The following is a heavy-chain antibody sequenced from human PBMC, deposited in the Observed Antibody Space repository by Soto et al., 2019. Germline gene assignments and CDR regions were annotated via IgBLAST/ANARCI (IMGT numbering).Heavy chain of an antibody. V-gene: IGHV3-48*02. J-gene: IGHJ4*02. CDR3: ARDRGYTYAFDY. CDR2: ISSSGSTI. Sequence: EVQLVESEGGLVQPGGSLRLSCAASGLTFTSSSMNWVRQAPGKGLEWVSFISSSGSTIYYADSVKGRFTISRDNAKNSLYLQMNSLRDEDTAVYYCARDRGYTYAFDYWGQGTLVTVSS. D-gene: IGHD5-18*01. CDR1: GLTFTSSS.